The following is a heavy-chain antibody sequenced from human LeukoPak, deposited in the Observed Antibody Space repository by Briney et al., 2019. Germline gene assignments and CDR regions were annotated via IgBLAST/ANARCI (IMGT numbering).Heavy chain of an antibody. D-gene: IGHD3-3*01. J-gene: IGHJ4*02. Sequence: GGSLRLSCAASGFTFSSYEMNWVRQAPGKGLEWVSYISSSGSTIYHADSVKGRFTISRDNAKNSLYLQMNSLRAEDTAVYYCARGPCYDFWSGRVYYFDYWGQGTLVTVSS. CDR1: GFTFSSYE. CDR3: ARGPCYDFWSGRVYYFDY. V-gene: IGHV3-48*03. CDR2: ISSSGSTI.